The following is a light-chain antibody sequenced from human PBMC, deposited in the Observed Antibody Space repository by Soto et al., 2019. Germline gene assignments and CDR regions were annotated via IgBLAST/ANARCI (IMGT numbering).Light chain of an antibody. Sequence: DIQMTQSPSSLSASVRDRVTITCRASQSINSYLNWYQQKPGKPPKLLIYAASNLQSGVPSRFGGSGSGTDFTLTISNLHPEDFATYYCQQSYSTPPTFGQGTKLEIK. CDR2: AAS. CDR3: QQSYSTPPT. V-gene: IGKV1-39*01. J-gene: IGKJ2*01. CDR1: QSINSY.